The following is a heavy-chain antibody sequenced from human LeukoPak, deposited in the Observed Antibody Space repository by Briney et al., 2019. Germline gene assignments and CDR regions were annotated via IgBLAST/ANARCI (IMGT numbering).Heavy chain of an antibody. CDR1: GGSFSGYY. D-gene: IGHD6-6*01. CDR2: INHSGST. CDR3: AGGRPNYYYMDV. J-gene: IGHJ6*03. Sequence: SETLSLTCAVYGGSFSGYYWSWIRQPPGKGLEWIGEINHSGSTNYNPSLKSRVTISVDTSKNQFSLKLSSVTAADTAVYYCAGGRPNYYYMDVWGKGTTVTVSS. V-gene: IGHV4-34*01.